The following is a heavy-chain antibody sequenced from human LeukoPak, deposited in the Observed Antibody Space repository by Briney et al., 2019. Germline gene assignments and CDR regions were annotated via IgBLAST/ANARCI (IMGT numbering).Heavy chain of an antibody. Sequence: GSLRLSCAASGFTFDDYGMSWVRQPPGKGLEWVSGINWNGGNTGYADSVKGRFTISRDNAKNSLYLQMNSLRAEDTAVYYCARDRGYYDSSGYTPIDYWGQGTLVTVSS. V-gene: IGHV3-20*04. CDR3: ARDRGYYDSSGYTPIDY. CDR2: INWNGGNT. J-gene: IGHJ4*02. CDR1: GFTFDDYG. D-gene: IGHD3-22*01.